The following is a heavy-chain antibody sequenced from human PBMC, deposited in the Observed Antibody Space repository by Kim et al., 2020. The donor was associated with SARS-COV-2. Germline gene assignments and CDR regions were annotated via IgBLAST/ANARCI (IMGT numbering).Heavy chain of an antibody. CDR1: GDSVSGNNTT. D-gene: IGHD6-19*01. CDR3: ARGGGYNTGGAFDF. CDR2: TYYRSTWYN. V-gene: IGHV6-1*01. J-gene: IGHJ4*02. Sequence: SQTLSLTCAISGDSVSGNNTTWNWISQSPSRGLEWLARTYYRSTWYNDYAVSVKSRISINPDPYRKQFSLHLNSVTPEDTAVYYCARGGGYNTGGAFDFWGQGTLVTVSS.